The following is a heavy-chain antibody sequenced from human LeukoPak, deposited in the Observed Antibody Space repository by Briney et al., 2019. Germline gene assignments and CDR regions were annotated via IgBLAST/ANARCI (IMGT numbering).Heavy chain of an antibody. V-gene: IGHV3-7*01. Sequence: PGGSLRLSCAASGFPFTNYWMNWVRQAPGKRPEWVGNINEDGRETNYVDSVRGRFTISRDNAKVSLYLQMNNVRVEDTAVYYCATDRKVRTGDPRFDYWSQGALVTVSS. CDR3: ATDRKVRTGDPRFDY. CDR2: INEDGRET. J-gene: IGHJ4*02. D-gene: IGHD7-27*01. CDR1: GFPFTNYW.